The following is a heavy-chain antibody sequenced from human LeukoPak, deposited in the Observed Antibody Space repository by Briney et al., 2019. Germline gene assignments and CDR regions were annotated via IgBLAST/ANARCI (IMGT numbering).Heavy chain of an antibody. V-gene: IGHV1-69*13. Sequence: ASVKVSCKASGGTFSSYAISWVRQAPGQGLEWMGGIIPIFGTANYAQKFQGRVTITADESTSTAYMELSSLRSEDTAVYYCARVGVVITPWNPYGMDVWAKGPRSPSP. CDR1: GGTFSSYA. D-gene: IGHD3-3*01. CDR3: ARVGVVITPWNPYGMDV. CDR2: IIPIFGTA. J-gene: IGHJ6*02.